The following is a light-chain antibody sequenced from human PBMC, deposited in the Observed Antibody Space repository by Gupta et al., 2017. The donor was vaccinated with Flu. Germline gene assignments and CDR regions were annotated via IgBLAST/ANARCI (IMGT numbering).Light chain of an antibody. CDR1: SSDVGSYNL. CDR3: CSYAGSSTYVV. J-gene: IGLJ2*01. Sequence: SALTQPASVSGSPGQSITISCTGTSSDVGSYNLVSWYQQHPGKAPKRMIYEGSKRHSGVSNSFSGSKSGNTASLTISGLQAEDEADYYCCSYAGSSTYVVFGGGTKLTVL. CDR2: EGS. V-gene: IGLV2-23*01.